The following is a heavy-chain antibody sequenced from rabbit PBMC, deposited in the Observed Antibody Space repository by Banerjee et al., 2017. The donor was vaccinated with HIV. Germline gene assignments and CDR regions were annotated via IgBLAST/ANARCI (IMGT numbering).Heavy chain of an antibody. CDR1: GFSFSSGYD. CDR3: ARDNVGGDGYNFIL. V-gene: IGHV1S45*01. Sequence: QEQLVESGGDLVKPEGSLTLTCTASGFSFSSGYDMCWVRQAPGKGLEWIACIYAGSSGDTHYASWAKGRFTISKTSSTTVTLQMTSLTAADTATYFCARDNVGGDGYNFILWGPGTLVTVS. D-gene: IGHD6-1*01. J-gene: IGHJ6*01. CDR2: IYAGSSGDT.